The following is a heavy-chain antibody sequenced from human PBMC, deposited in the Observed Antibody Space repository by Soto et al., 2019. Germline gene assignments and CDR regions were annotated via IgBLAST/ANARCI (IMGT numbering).Heavy chain of an antibody. Sequence: EVQLVETGGGLIQPGGSLRLSCAASGFSVGSHYMTWVRQSPGKGLEWVSLIYSNGDTDYADSVKGRFSLSRDNFKNTLYLQMNTLRAEDTAVYHCARKSDASPVPEADGVWGRGTLVTVSS. J-gene: IGHJ4*02. CDR3: ARKSDASPVPEADGV. V-gene: IGHV3-53*02. CDR2: IYSNGDT. D-gene: IGHD2-8*01. CDR1: GFSVGSHY.